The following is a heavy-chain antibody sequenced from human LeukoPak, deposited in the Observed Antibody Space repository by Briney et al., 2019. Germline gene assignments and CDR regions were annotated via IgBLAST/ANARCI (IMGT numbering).Heavy chain of an antibody. CDR1: GYTFTGYY. CDR2: INPNSGGT. D-gene: IGHD5-24*01. Sequence: ASVKVSCKASGYTFTGYYMHWVRQAPGQGLEWMGWINPNSGGTNYAQKFQGRVTMTRDTSISTAYMELSRLRSDDTAVYYCARTRDGYNQPHYWGQGTLVTVSS. J-gene: IGHJ4*02. CDR3: ARTRDGYNQPHY. V-gene: IGHV1-2*02.